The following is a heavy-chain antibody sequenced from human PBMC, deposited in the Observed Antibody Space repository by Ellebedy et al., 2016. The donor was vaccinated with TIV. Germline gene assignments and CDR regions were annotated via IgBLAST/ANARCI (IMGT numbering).Heavy chain of an antibody. CDR2: IKSKTDGGTT. J-gene: IGHJ3*02. V-gene: IGHV3-15*01. D-gene: IGHD3-22*01. Sequence: GESLKISCAASGFTFSNAYMSWVRQAPGKGLEWVGRIKSKTDGGTTDYAAHVKVRFTISRDDSKNTLYLQMNSLKTEDTAVYYCTTHYFGSSGYYLGHALDIWGQGTMVTVSS. CDR3: TTHYFGSSGYYLGHALDI. CDR1: GFTFSNAY.